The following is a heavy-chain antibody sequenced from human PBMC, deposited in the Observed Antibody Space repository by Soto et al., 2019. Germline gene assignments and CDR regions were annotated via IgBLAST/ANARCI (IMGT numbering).Heavy chain of an antibody. CDR1: GGTFSTYV. Sequence: QVQLVQSGAEVRKPGSSVKVSCMASGGTFSTYVISWVRQAPGQGLEWMGAIIPLSGTPNYAQKFQGKVTITADTSTSSAFMELRSLRSEDTAIYYCARTDYSNYEVWFDPWGQGNPVTVSS. V-gene: IGHV1-69*06. CDR3: ARTDYSNYEVWFDP. D-gene: IGHD4-4*01. CDR2: IIPLSGTP. J-gene: IGHJ5*02.